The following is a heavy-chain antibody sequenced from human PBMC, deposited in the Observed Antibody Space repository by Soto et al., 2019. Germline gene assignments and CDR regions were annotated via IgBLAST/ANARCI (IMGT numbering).Heavy chain of an antibody. V-gene: IGHV5-51*01. CDR1: GYNFAGYW. J-gene: IGHJ4*02. Sequence: PGESLKISCKGSGYNFAGYWIAWVRQMPGKGLELMGIIYPSDSDTGYRPSFQGQVTTSADKSISSAYLQWSSLRASDTAMYYCARGGVSTRTFDYWGQGTPVTVSS. CDR3: ARGGVSTRTFDY. D-gene: IGHD3-3*01. CDR2: IYPSDSDT.